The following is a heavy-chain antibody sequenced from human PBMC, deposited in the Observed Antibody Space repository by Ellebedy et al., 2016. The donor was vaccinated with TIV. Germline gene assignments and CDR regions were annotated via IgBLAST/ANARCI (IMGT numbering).Heavy chain of an antibody. CDR2: IIPIFGTA. Sequence: SVKVSXXASGGTFSSYAISWVRQAPGQGLEWMGGIIPIFGTANYAQKFQGRVTITADESTSTAYMELSSLRSEDTAVYYCARHNRQIAAAGTLWFDPWGQGTLVTVSS. V-gene: IGHV1-69*13. CDR3: ARHNRQIAAAGTLWFDP. J-gene: IGHJ5*02. CDR1: GGTFSSYA. D-gene: IGHD6-13*01.